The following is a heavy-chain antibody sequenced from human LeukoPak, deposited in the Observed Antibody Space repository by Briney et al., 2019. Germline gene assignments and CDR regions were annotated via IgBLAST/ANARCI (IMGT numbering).Heavy chain of an antibody. CDR1: GFTFSSYW. CDR3: ARDPLGIVATTLYYGFDV. D-gene: IGHD5-12*01. CDR2: INSDGSST. V-gene: IGHV3-74*01. J-gene: IGHJ6*02. Sequence: GGSLRLSCAASGFTFSSYWMHWVRQAPGKGLVWVSRINSDGSSTTYADSVKGRFTISRDNAKHTLFLQMNSLRAEDTGVYYCARDPLGIVATTLYYGFDVWGQGTTVTVSS.